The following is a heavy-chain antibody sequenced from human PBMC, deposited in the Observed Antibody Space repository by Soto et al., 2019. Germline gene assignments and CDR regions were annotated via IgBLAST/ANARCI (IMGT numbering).Heavy chain of an antibody. J-gene: IGHJ5*02. V-gene: IGHV1-46*01. CDR1: GFIFTNYW. Sequence: ASVKVSCKASGFIFTNYWMHWVRQAPGQGLEWMGVINPSGRSTIYAQKFQGRFTMTRDTSTTTLYMELSSLKSEDTAVYYCARDQSADSSGYSYWWLDPWGQGTLVTVSS. CDR3: ARDQSADSSGYSYWWLDP. D-gene: IGHD3-22*01. CDR2: INPSGRST.